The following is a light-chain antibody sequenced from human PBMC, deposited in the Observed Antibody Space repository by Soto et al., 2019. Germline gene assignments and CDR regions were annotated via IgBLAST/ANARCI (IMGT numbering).Light chain of an antibody. CDR3: QDYGSSRT. V-gene: IGKV3-20*01. Sequence: EVVLTQSPGTLSLSPGERATLSCRASQSVSNSYLAWYQQKPGQAPRLLIFGASRRATGIPDRFSGSGSGTDFTLTITRLDPDDFAVYYCQDYGSSRTFGQGTK. J-gene: IGKJ1*01. CDR1: QSVSNSY. CDR2: GAS.